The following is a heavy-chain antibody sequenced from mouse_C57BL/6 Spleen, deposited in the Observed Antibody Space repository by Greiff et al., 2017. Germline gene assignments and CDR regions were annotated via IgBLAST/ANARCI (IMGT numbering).Heavy chain of an antibody. CDR2: IWRGGST. D-gene: IGHD2-14*01. V-gene: IGHV2-5*01. CDR3: AKNEVPLYYAMDY. Sequence: VQLVESGPGLVQPSQSLSITCTVSGFSLTSYGVHWVRQSPGKGLEWLGVIWRGGSTDYNAAFMSRLSITKDNSKSQVFFKMNSLQADDTAIYYCAKNEVPLYYAMDYWGQGTSVTVSS. CDR1: GFSLTSYG. J-gene: IGHJ4*01.